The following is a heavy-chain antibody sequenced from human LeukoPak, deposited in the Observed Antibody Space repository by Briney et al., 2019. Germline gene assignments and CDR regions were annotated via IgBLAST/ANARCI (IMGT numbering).Heavy chain of an antibody. CDR3: ARVPPTYYYDSSGYHHFDY. CDR1: GYTFTSCG. Sequence: ASVKVSCKASGYTFTSCGISWVRQAPGQGLEWMGWISAYNGNTNYAQKLQGRVTMTTDTSTSTAYMELRSLRSDDTAVYYCARVPPTYYYDSSGYHHFDYWGQGTLVTVSS. V-gene: IGHV1-18*01. CDR2: ISAYNGNT. J-gene: IGHJ4*02. D-gene: IGHD3-22*01.